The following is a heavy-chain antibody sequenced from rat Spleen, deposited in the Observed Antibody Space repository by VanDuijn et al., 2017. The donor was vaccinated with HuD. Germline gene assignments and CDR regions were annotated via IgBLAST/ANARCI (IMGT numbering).Heavy chain of an antibody. J-gene: IGHJ2*01. Sequence: ELLVESAGGLVQPRRSMILSCAASGFTFSNYDMAWVRQAPTKGLEWVASITTGGAITSYRDSVQGRFTLSRYNAKSTLYLQMDSLRSEDTATFYCARRHYGYTDYFDYWGQGVMVTVSS. CDR2: ITTGGAIT. CDR1: GFTFSNYD. V-gene: IGHV5-25*01. D-gene: IGHD1-9*01. CDR3: ARRHYGYTDYFDY.